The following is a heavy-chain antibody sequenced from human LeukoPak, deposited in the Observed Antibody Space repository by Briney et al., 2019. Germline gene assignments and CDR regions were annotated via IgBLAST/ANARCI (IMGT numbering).Heavy chain of an antibody. Sequence: SETLSLTCAVSGGSISGSFWSWIRQPPGRGLEYIGYIYYTGSTDYNPSLKGRVTISIDTSKNQFSLKLYSVTAADTAVYYCARGPKYDPGTYSYYYGIDVWGQGTTVTVSS. CDR2: IYYTGST. V-gene: IGHV4-59*01. J-gene: IGHJ6*02. D-gene: IGHD2/OR15-2a*01. CDR3: ARGPKYDPGTYSYYYGIDV. CDR1: GGSISGSF.